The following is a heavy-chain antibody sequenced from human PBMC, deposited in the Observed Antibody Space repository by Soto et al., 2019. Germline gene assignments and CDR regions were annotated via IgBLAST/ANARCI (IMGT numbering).Heavy chain of an antibody. Sequence: SSVKVSCKASGGGNLRDYRTTWVRRAPGQGLEWMGGIIPKLGSANYAQNFQGRVTVTADESTNTVYMELRSLTSGDTVGFFCVKAGSFCIGGTCSSLLYWGQGTLVPVS. CDR2: IIPKLGSA. CDR3: VKAGSFCIGGTCSSLLY. D-gene: IGHD2-15*01. V-gene: IGHV1-69*01. CDR1: GGGNLRDYR. J-gene: IGHJ4*02.